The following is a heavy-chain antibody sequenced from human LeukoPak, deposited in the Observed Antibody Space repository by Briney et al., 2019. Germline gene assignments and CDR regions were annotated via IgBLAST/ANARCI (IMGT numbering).Heavy chain of an antibody. CDR3: AKDGMYYYDSSGYHHLDY. D-gene: IGHD3-22*01. V-gene: IGHV3-30*18. Sequence: PGGSLRLSCAASGFTFSSYGMHWVRQAPGKGLEWEAFISYDGSNKYYADSVKGRFTISRDNSKNTVYLQMNSLRAEDTAVYYCAKDGMYYYDSSGYHHLDYWDQGTLVTVSS. CDR1: GFTFSSYG. CDR2: ISYDGSNK. J-gene: IGHJ4*02.